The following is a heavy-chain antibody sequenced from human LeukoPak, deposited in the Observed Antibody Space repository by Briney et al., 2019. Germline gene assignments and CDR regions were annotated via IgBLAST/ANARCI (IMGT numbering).Heavy chain of an antibody. D-gene: IGHD5-12*01. J-gene: IGHJ5*02. CDR3: ARERVVASDGWFDP. CDR1: GYTFTGYY. Sequence: GASVKVSCKASGYTFTGYYMHWVRQAPGQGLEWMGWINPNSGGTNYAQKFQGRVTMTRDTSISTAYMELSRLRSDDTAVYYCARERVVASDGWFDPWGQGTLVTVSS. CDR2: INPNSGGT. V-gene: IGHV1-2*02.